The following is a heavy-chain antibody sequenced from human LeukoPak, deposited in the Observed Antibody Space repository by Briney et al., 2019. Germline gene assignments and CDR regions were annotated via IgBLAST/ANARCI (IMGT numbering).Heavy chain of an antibody. Sequence: GGSLRLSCAASGFTFSSYAMSWVRQAPGKGLEWVSGISGCGGSTYYADSVKGRFTISRDNAKNSLYPQMNSLRAEDTAVYYCAREPRRYYYDSSGYYLRYFDYWGQGTLVTVSS. CDR2: ISGCGGST. CDR3: AREPRRYYYDSSGYYLRYFDY. CDR1: GFTFSSYA. J-gene: IGHJ4*02. V-gene: IGHV3-23*01. D-gene: IGHD3-22*01.